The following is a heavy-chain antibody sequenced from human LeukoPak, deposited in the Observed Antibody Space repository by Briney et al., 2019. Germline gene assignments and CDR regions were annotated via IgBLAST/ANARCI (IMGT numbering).Heavy chain of an antibody. Sequence: GASVKVSCKASGYTFSNYGINWVRQAPGQGLEWMGWITAYNGNTNYAQNLQGRVTMTTDTSTSTAYMELSRLRSDDTAVYYCARGSARTMIVVVTIGSVDYWGQGTLVTVSS. CDR3: ARGSARTMIVVVTIGSVDY. CDR1: GYTFSNYG. D-gene: IGHD3-22*01. CDR2: ITAYNGNT. V-gene: IGHV1-18*01. J-gene: IGHJ4*02.